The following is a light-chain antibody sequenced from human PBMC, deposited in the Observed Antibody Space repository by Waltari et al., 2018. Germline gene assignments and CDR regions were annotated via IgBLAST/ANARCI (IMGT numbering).Light chain of an antibody. CDR3: GTWDSSLSGAV. V-gene: IGLV1-51*02. CDR2: ENS. Sequence: HSALTQPPSVSAAPGQRVTISSPGGRPNIGNTYVSWYRQFPGAAPKLLIYENSERPAGIPRRFSGSKSGTSATLYITGLQAGDEADYYCGTWDSSLSGAVFGGGTHLTVL. J-gene: IGLJ7*01. CDR1: RPNIGNTY.